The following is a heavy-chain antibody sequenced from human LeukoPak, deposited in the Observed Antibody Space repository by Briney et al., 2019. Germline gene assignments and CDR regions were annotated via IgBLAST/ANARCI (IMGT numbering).Heavy chain of an antibody. CDR2: IYHSGST. Sequence: PSETLSLTCAVSGGSISSSNWWCWVRQPPGKGLEWSGEIYHSGSTNYNPSLKSRVTISVDTSKNQFSLKLSSVTAADTAEYYCARGLGYYYGSGSSSFDYWGQGTLVTVSS. D-gene: IGHD3-10*01. J-gene: IGHJ4*02. CDR3: ARGLGYYYGSGSSSFDY. CDR1: GGSISSSNW. V-gene: IGHV4-4*02.